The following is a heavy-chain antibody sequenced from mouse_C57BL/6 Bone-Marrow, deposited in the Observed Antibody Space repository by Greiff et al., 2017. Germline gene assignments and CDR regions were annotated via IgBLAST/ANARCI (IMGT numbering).Heavy chain of an antibody. CDR2: INPSNGGT. Sequence: QVQLQQPGTELVKPGASVKLSCKASGYTFTSYWMHWVKQRPGQGLEWIGNINPSNGGTNYNEKFKSKATLTVDKSSSTAYMQLSSLTSEDSAVYYCARGKRRFPYYYGSSYSWFAYWGQGTLVTVSA. D-gene: IGHD1-1*01. V-gene: IGHV1-53*01. J-gene: IGHJ3*01. CDR3: ARGKRRFPYYYGSSYSWFAY. CDR1: GYTFTSYW.